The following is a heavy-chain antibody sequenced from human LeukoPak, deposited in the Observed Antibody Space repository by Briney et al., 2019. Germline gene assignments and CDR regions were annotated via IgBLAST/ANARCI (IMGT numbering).Heavy chain of an antibody. CDR3: ARVDYDSSGYFLPAQQ. J-gene: IGHJ1*01. D-gene: IGHD3-22*01. CDR1: GYTFTGYY. V-gene: IGHV1-2*02. Sequence: GASVKVSCKASGYTFTGYYMHWVRQAPGQGLEWMGWINPNSGGTNYAQKFQGRVTMTRDTSISTAYMELSRLRSDDTAAYYCARVDYDSSGYFLPAQQWGQGTLVTVSS. CDR2: INPNSGGT.